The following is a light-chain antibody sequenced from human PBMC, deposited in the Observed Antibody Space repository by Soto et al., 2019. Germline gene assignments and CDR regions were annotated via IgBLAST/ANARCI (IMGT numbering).Light chain of an antibody. CDR3: SSYTSTSTPVV. CDR1: SSDVGGYNF. CDR2: EVN. Sequence: QSALTQPASVSGSPGQSITISCTGTSSDVGGYNFVSWYQQHPGKAPKLMIYEVNKRPSGVSNRFSGSKSGNTASLTISGRQAEDEGDFYCSSYTSTSTPVVFGGGTKLTVL. J-gene: IGLJ2*01. V-gene: IGLV2-14*01.